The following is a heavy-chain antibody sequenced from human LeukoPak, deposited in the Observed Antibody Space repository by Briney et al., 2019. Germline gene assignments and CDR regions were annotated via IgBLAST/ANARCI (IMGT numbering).Heavy chain of an antibody. J-gene: IGHJ4*02. CDR2: IYSGGST. V-gene: IGHV3-53*04. D-gene: IGHD4-17*01. Sequence: GGSLRLSCVASGFTVSSNYMSWVRQAPGKGLEWVSVIYSGGSTYYADSVKGRFTISRHNSKNTLYLQMNSLRAEDTAVYYCARGAYGERSNYFDYWGQGTLVTVSS. CDR3: ARGAYGERSNYFDY. CDR1: GFTVSSNY.